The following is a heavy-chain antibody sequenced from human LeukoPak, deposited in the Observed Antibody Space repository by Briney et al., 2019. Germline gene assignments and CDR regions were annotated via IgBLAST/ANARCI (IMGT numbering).Heavy chain of an antibody. V-gene: IGHV3-33*08. CDR1: GFTFSSYA. CDR2: IWYDGSNK. J-gene: IGHJ4*02. Sequence: GGSLRLSCAASGFTFSSYAMHWVRQAPGKGLEWVAVIWYDGSNKYYADSVKGRFTISRDNSKNTLYLQMNSLRAEDTAVYYCARDISGPQGYFDYWGQGTLVTVSS. D-gene: IGHD6-19*01. CDR3: ARDISGPQGYFDY.